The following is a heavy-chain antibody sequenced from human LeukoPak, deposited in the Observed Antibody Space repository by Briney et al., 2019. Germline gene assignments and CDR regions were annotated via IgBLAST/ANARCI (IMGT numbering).Heavy chain of an antibody. CDR1: GYIFTSYA. D-gene: IGHD3-22*01. J-gene: IGHJ4*02. Sequence: ASVKVSCKASGYIFTSYALNWVRQAPGQGLEWMGWINTNTGNPTYAQGFTGRFVLSLDTSVRTAFLQINSLQTEDTAVYYCARGGHYYDSSGYPFDYWSQGTLVTVSS. CDR2: INTNTGNP. V-gene: IGHV7-4-1*02. CDR3: ARGGHYYDSSGYPFDY.